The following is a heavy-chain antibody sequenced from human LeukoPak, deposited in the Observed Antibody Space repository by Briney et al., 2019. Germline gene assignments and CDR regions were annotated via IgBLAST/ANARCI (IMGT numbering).Heavy chain of an antibody. CDR1: GGSISSYY. CDR2: IYYSGST. J-gene: IGHJ5*02. D-gene: IGHD4-11*01. Sequence: SETLSLTCTVSGGSISSYYWSWIRQPPGKGLEWIGYIYYSGSTYYNPSLKSRVTISVDTSKNQFSLKLSSVTAADTAVYYCARDGEGGYSNRDWFDPWGQGTLVTVSS. CDR3: ARDGEGGYSNRDWFDP. V-gene: IGHV4-59*12.